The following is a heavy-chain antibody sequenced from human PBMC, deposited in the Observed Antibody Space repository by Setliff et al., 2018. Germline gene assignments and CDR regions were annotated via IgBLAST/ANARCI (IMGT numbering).Heavy chain of an antibody. D-gene: IGHD3-3*01. J-gene: IGHJ3*01. CDR3: ARQLGRGFWTFDV. V-gene: IGHV4-39*01. CDR1: GGSVSSGDYW. CDR2: INAGGTT. Sequence: PSETLSLTCTVSGGSVSSGDYWWAWIRQPPGKGPEWIGSINAGGTTYSSPSLKCRIALSVDTSKNQFSLKMKSATAADAALYSCARQLGRGFWTFDVWGQGTMVTVSS.